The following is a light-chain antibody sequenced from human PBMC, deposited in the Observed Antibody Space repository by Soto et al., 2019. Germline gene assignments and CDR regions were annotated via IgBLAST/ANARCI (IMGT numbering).Light chain of an antibody. CDR2: WAS. CDR3: QQYYSTPYT. J-gene: IGKJ2*01. CDR1: QSVLYSSNNKNY. V-gene: IGKV4-1*01. Sequence: DIVMTQSPDSLAVSLGERANINCKSSQSVLYSSNNKNYLAWYQQKPGQPPKLLIYWASTRESGVPDRFSGRGSVTDFTLTISSLQAEDVAVYYCQQYYSTPYTFGQGTKLEIK.